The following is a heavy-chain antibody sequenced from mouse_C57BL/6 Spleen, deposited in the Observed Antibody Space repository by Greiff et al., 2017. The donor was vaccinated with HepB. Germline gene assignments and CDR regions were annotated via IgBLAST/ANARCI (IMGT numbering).Heavy chain of an antibody. CDR2: ISSGSSTI. Sequence: EVNVVESGGGLVKPGGSLKLSCAASGFTFSDYGMHWVRQAPEKGLEWVAYISSGSSTIYYADTVKGRFTISRDNAKNTLFLQMTSLRSEDTAMYYCAGYYGDYYYAMDYWGQGTSVTVSS. D-gene: IGHD1-1*02. V-gene: IGHV5-17*01. CDR3: AGYYGDYYYAMDY. CDR1: GFTFSDYG. J-gene: IGHJ4*01.